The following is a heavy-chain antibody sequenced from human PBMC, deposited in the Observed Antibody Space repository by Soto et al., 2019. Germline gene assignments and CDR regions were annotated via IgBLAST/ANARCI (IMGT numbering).Heavy chain of an antibody. CDR3: ARGYNIQQQLLQRGNWFDP. CDR1: GGSISSYY. J-gene: IGHJ5*02. D-gene: IGHD6-13*01. Sequence: KTSETLSLTCTVSGGSISSYYWSWIRQPPGKGLEWIGYIYYSGSTNYNPSLKSRVTISVDTSKNQFSLKLSSVTAADTAVYYCARGYNIQQQLLQRGNWFDPWGQGTLVTVS. CDR2: IYYSGST. V-gene: IGHV4-59*01.